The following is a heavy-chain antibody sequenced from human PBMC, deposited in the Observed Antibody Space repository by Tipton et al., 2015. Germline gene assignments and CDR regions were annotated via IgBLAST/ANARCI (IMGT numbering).Heavy chain of an antibody. D-gene: IGHD2-21*01. CDR2: ISHSGNT. V-gene: IGHV4-38-2*01. CDR3: ARVGSGSYWGYFDY. CDR1: AYSISSDYY. J-gene: IGHJ4*02. Sequence: TLSLTCAVSAYSISSDYYWGWIRQPPGKGLEWIGSISHSGNTYYNPSLKSRVTISVDASKNQFSLKLRSVTAADTAVYYCARVGSGSYWGYFDYWGQGTMVTVSS.